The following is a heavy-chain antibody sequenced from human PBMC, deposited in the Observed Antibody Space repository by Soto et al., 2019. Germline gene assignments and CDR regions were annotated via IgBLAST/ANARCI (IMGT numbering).Heavy chain of an antibody. V-gene: IGHV3-21*01. D-gene: IGHD3-3*01. J-gene: IGHJ4*02. CDR3: ARDRAYYDFLIDY. CDR1: GFTFSSYS. CDR2: ISSSSSYI. Sequence: GGSLRLSCAASGFTFSSYSMNWVRQAPGKGLEWVSSISSSSSYIYYADSVKGRFTISRDNAKNSLYLQMNSLRAEDTAVYYCARDRAYYDFLIDYWGQGTLVTVSS.